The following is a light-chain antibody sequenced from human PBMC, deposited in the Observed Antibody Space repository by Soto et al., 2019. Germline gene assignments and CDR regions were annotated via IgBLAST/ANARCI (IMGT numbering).Light chain of an antibody. V-gene: IGKV1-8*01. Sequence: ATRMTQSPSSLSASTGDRVTIACRASQDIGSFLAWYQQRPGRAPKLLIYTASTLQSGVPSRFSGSGSGTDFTLTIAGLQSEDFATYDCQQYYNYPLTFGGGTKVEIK. CDR3: QQYYNYPLT. CDR1: QDIGSF. CDR2: TAS. J-gene: IGKJ4*01.